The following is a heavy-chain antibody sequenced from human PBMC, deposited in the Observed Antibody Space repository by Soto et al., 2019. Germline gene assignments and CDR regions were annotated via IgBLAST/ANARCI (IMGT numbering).Heavy chain of an antibody. J-gene: IGHJ5*02. Sequence: SETLSLTCSVSDGSVRSGPFFWTWIRQPPGKGLEWIGYISYSGNTNYNPSLKSRVTISVDTSRNHFSLKLNSVTAADTAVYYCARGDAINWFDPWGQGTLVTVSS. CDR3: ARGDAINWFDP. D-gene: IGHD2-2*01. CDR2: ISYSGNT. V-gene: IGHV4-61*03. CDR1: DGSVRSGPFF.